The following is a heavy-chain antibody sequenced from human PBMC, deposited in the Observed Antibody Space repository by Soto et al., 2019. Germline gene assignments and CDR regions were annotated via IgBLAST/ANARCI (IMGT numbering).Heavy chain of an antibody. CDR1: GFTFSSYA. Sequence: QVQLVESGGGVVQPGRSLRLSCAASGFTFSSYAMHWVRQAPGKGLEWVAVISYDGSNKYYADSVKGRFTISRDNSKNTLYLQMNSLRAEDTAVYYCASSRWRYSGSYFTMDYWGQGTLVTVSS. V-gene: IGHV3-30-3*01. D-gene: IGHD1-26*01. CDR3: ASSRWRYSGSYFTMDY. J-gene: IGHJ4*02. CDR2: ISYDGSNK.